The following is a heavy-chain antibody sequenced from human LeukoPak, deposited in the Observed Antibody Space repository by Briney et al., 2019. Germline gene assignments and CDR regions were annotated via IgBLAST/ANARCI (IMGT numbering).Heavy chain of an antibody. CDR1: GYSFTSYW. Sequence: GESLKISCKGSGYSFTSYWIGWVRQMPGKGLEWMGIIYPGDSDTRYSPSFQGQVTISADKSISTAYLQWSSLKASDTAMCYCARASTIFGVVYGMDVWGQGTAVTVSS. J-gene: IGHJ6*02. CDR3: ARASTIFGVVYGMDV. V-gene: IGHV5-51*01. CDR2: IYPGDSDT. D-gene: IGHD3-3*01.